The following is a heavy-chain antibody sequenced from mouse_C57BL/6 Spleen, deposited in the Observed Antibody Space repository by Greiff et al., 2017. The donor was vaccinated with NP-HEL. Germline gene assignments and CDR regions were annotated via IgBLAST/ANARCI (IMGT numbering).Heavy chain of an antibody. J-gene: IGHJ2*01. V-gene: IGHV1-54*01. CDR2: INPGSGGT. D-gene: IGHD2-3*01. CDR3: ARFDGYYFDY. CDR1: GYAFTNYL. Sequence: QVQLQSGAELVRPGTSVKVSCKASGYAFTNYLIEWVKQRPGQGLEWIGVINPGSGGTNYNEKFKGKATLTADKSSSTAYMQLSSLTSEDSAVYFCARFDGYYFDYWGQGTTLTVSS.